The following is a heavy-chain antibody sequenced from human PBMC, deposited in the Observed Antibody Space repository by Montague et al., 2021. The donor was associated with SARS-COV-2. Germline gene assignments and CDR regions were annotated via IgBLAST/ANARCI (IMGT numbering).Heavy chain of an antibody. CDR1: GFASSKFA. V-gene: IGHV3-23*03. CDR3: AKDQLSGVGYGLDV. D-gene: IGHD7-27*01. CDR2: VHSGGSSK. Sequence: SLRLSCATSGFASSKFATHWVRQAPGTGLEWVAVVHSGGSSKDYADSVKGRFTISRDNSKNIVSLQMNTLRAEDTAVYFCAKDQLSGVGYGLDVWGQGTTVIVSS. J-gene: IGHJ6*02.